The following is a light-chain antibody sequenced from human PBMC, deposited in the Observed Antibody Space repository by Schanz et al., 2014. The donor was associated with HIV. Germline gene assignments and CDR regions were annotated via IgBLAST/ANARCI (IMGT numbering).Light chain of an antibody. J-gene: IGLJ3*02. CDR1: RGDVGDHNY. CDR3: SSYTVASTCL. CDR2: DVT. V-gene: IGLV2-14*03. Sequence: QSALTQPASVSGSPGQSITISCTGVRGDVGDHNYVSWYKQQPGKAPKLLLYDVTSRPSGISPRFSGSKSGNTASLTISGLLAYDEADYFCSSYTVASTCLFGGGTKLTVL.